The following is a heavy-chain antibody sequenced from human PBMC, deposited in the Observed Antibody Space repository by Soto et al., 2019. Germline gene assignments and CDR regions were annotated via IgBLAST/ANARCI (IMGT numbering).Heavy chain of an antibody. J-gene: IGHJ4*02. D-gene: IGHD3-10*01. V-gene: IGHV3-23*01. CDR3: AKLSYGSDFDY. CDR1: GFTFSSYA. CDR2: ISGSGDST. Sequence: EVQLLESGGGLVQPGGSLRLSCAASGFTFSSYAMNWVRQAPGKGLEWVSVISGSGDSTYYADSVKGRFTISRDNSKNTLYLQMNSLRAEDTAVYYCAKLSYGSDFDYWGQGTLVTVSS.